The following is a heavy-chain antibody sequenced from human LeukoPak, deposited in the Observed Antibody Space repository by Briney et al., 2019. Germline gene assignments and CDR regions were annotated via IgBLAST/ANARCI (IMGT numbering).Heavy chain of an antibody. CDR1: GYTFTTHY. V-gene: IGHV1-46*01. J-gene: IGHJ4*02. D-gene: IGHD3-9*01. CDR3: ARTVYDILSGFDY. Sequence: SSVKVSCKASGYTFTTHYMHWVRQAPGQGLEWMGMFNPTGRPRYAQKFHGRVSMTRDTSTSTVSMELSSLRSDDTAVYYCARTVYDILSGFDYWGQGTLVTVSS. CDR2: FNPTGRP.